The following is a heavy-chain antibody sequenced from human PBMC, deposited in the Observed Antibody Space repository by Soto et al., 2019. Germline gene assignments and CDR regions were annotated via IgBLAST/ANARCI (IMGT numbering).Heavy chain of an antibody. J-gene: IGHJ4*02. CDR3: ARASGSVSHGSMDS. V-gene: IGHV3-33*01. CDR1: GFTFATYG. D-gene: IGHD1-1*01. Sequence: GGSLRLSCAPSGFTFATYGMHWVRQAPGKGLEWVAVIWFDGGNKYYADSVKGRFTISRDNSRNTLSLQMNGLRAEDTAIYYCARASGSVSHGSMDSWGQGTLVTVSS. CDR2: IWFDGGNK.